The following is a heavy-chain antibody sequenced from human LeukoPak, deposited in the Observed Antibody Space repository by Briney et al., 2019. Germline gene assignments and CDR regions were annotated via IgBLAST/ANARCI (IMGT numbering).Heavy chain of an antibody. J-gene: IGHJ4*02. D-gene: IGHD4-11*01. CDR2: IYHSGST. Sequence: SETLSLTCTVSGASISSYYWSWIRQPPGKGVEWIGYIYHSGSTYYNPSLKSRVTISVDRSKNQFSLKLSSVTAADTAVYYCARDRTVTTGYFDYWGQGTLVTVSS. CDR3: ARDRTVTTGYFDY. CDR1: GASISSYY. V-gene: IGHV4-59*12.